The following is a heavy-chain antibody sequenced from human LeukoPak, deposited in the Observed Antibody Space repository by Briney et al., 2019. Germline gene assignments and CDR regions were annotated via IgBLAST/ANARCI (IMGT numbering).Heavy chain of an antibody. D-gene: IGHD4-11*01. J-gene: IGHJ4*02. CDR3: ARQPVTHFDY. V-gene: IGHV4-39*01. CDR1: GGSIGCSSYY. Sequence: SPSETLSLTCTVSGGSIGCSSYYWGWIRQPPGKGLEWIGSIYYSGSTYYNPSLKSRVTISVDTSKNQFSLKLSSVTAADTAVYYCARQPVTHFDYWGQGTLVTVSS. CDR2: IYYSGST.